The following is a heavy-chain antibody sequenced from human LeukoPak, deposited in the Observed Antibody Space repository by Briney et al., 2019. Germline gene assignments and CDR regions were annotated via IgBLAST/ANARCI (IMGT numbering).Heavy chain of an antibody. J-gene: IGHJ3*02. CDR1: GYIFTGYG. CDR3: ARVGYGSGTYPFDAFDI. Sequence: GESLKISCKGSGYIFTGYGIAWVRLMPGKGLEWMGIISPGDSDIRYSPSFQGQVTISADKSINAAYLQWNSLKASDTAIYYCARVGYGSGTYPFDAFDIWGQGTVVTVSS. D-gene: IGHD3-10*01. CDR2: ISPGDSDI. V-gene: IGHV5-51*01.